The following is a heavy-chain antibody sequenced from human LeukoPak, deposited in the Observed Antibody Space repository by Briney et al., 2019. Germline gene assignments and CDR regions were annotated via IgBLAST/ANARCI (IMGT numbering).Heavy chain of an antibody. CDR3: ATEGFVGARVRDI. CDR2: IYTSGST. CDR1: GGSISSGSYY. J-gene: IGHJ3*02. V-gene: IGHV4-61*02. D-gene: IGHD1-26*01. Sequence: SETLSLTCTVSGGSISSGSYYWSWIRQPAGKGLEWIGRIYTSGSTNYNPSLKSRVTISVDTSKNQFSLKLSSVTAADTAVYYCATEGFVGARVRDIWGQGTMDTVSS.